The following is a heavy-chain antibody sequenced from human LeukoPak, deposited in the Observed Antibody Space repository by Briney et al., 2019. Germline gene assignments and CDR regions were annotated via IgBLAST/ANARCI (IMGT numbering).Heavy chain of an antibody. CDR2: IYHGGGT. V-gene: IGHV4-38-2*02. Sequence: PSETLSLTCTVSGFSISSAYYWGCIRQPPGKGLEWIGSIYHGGGTYYSPSLKSRVTISVDTSKNQFSLKLSSVTAADTAVYYCARAEGSGWYHFDYWGQGTLVTVSS. CDR1: GFSISSAYY. J-gene: IGHJ4*02. CDR3: ARAEGSGWYHFDY. D-gene: IGHD6-19*01.